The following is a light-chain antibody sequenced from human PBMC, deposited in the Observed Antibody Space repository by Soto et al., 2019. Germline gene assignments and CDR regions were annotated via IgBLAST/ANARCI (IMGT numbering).Light chain of an antibody. CDR3: QTWDTGARVV. Sequence: QSVLTQSPSASASLGASVKLTCTLSSGHSSYAIAWHQQQPEKGPRYLMKLSSDGSHSKGDGNPDRFSGSSSGAERYRTISSLQSEDQADYYCQTWDTGARVVFGGGTKLTVL. V-gene: IGLV4-69*01. CDR1: SGHSSYA. J-gene: IGLJ2*01. CDR2: LSSDGSH.